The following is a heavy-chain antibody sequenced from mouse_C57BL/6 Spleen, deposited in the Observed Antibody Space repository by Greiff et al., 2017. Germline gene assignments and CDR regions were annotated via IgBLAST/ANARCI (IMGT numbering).Heavy chain of an antibody. CDR3: ARTITTVVDWYFDV. V-gene: IGHV1-52*01. CDR2: IDPSDSET. D-gene: IGHD1-1*01. Sequence: QVHVKQPGAELVRPGSSVKLSCKASGYTFTSYWMHWVKQRPIQGLEWIGNIDPSDSETHYNQKFKDKATLTVDKSSSTAYMQLSSLTSEDSAVYYCARTITTVVDWYFDVWGTGTTVTVSS. J-gene: IGHJ1*03. CDR1: GYTFTSYW.